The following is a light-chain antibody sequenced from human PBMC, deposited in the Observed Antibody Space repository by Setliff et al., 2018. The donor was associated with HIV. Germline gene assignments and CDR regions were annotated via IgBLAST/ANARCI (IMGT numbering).Light chain of an antibody. CDR3: AAWDDSLNGPDYV. CDR2: NNN. Sequence: QSALTQPPSASGIPGQRVTISCSGSSSYIGTNTVTWYQQFPGTAPTLLIYNNNQRPSGVPDRFSGSKSGTSASLAISGLQSEDEAHYYCAAWDDSLNGPDYVFGTGTKVTVL. V-gene: IGLV1-44*01. J-gene: IGLJ1*01. CDR1: SSYIGTNT.